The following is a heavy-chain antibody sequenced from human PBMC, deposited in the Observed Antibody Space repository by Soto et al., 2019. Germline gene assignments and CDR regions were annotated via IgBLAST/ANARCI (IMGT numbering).Heavy chain of an antibody. CDR3: ARGDYDILTGPYYYYGMDV. CDR1: GFTFISYA. CDR2: ISYDGSNK. Sequence: PGGALRLSCAASGFTFISYAMHWVRQAPGKGLEWVAVISYDGSNKYYADSVKGRFTISRDNSKNTLYLQMNSLRAEDTAVYYCARGDYDILTGPYYYYGMDVWGQGTTVTVSS. J-gene: IGHJ6*02. D-gene: IGHD3-9*01. V-gene: IGHV3-30-3*01.